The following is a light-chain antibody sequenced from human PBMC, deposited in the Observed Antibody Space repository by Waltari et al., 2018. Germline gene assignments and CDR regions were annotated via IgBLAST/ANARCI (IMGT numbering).Light chain of an antibody. V-gene: IGKV3-15*01. J-gene: IGKJ4*01. Sequence: EVVMTQSPATLSVSPGERATLSCRASQRVSRDLAWYQQKPGQAPRLLIYCASTRITGVPARFTGSGSGAEFSLTISSLQSEDVAIYYCQQFNNWPQTFGGGTQVEIK. CDR3: QQFNNWPQT. CDR2: CAS. CDR1: QRVSRD.